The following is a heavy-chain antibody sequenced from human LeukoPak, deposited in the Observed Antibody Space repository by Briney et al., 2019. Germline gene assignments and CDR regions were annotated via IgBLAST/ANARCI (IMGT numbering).Heavy chain of an antibody. D-gene: IGHD3-10*02. J-gene: IGHJ6*04. CDR2: ISSSGSTI. V-gene: IGHV3-48*03. Sequence: GGSLRLSCAASGFTFSSYEMNWVRQAPGKGLEWGSYISSSGSTISYADSVKGRFPISRDNAKNSLYMQMNSVRAEDTAVYYCAELGITMIGGVWGKGTTVTISS. CDR3: AELGITMIGGV. CDR1: GFTFSSYE.